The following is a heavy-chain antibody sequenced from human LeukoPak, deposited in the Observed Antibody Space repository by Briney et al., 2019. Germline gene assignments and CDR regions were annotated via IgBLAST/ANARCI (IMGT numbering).Heavy chain of an antibody. D-gene: IGHD6-13*01. V-gene: IGHV3-53*01. CDR1: GFTFSNAW. J-gene: IGHJ6*02. CDR3: ARDGSGYSSSWYRDHYYYYGMDV. CDR2: IYSGGST. Sequence: PGGSLRLSCAASGFTFSNAWMSWVRQAPGKGLEWVSVIYSGGSTYYADSVKGRFTISRDNSKNTLYLQMNSLRAEDTAVYYCARDGSGYSSSWYRDHYYYYGMDVWGQGTTVTVSS.